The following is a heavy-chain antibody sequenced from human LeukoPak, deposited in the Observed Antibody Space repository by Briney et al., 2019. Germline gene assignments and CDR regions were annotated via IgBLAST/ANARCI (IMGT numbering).Heavy chain of an antibody. J-gene: IGHJ3*02. V-gene: IGHV3-48*03. D-gene: IGHD1-1*01. CDR3: AREALDYDTFDM. CDR1: HFILSDYE. CDR2: ISTSGTTI. Sequence: GGSLRLSCEASHFILSDYEMNWVRQAPGKGLEWVSYISTSGTTIYYADSVKGRFTISRDDARNSLYLQMNSLSAEDTAVYYCAREALDYDTFDMWGQGTMVTVSS.